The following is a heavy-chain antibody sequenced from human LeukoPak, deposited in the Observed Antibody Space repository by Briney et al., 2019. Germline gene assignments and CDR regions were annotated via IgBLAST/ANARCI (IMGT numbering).Heavy chain of an antibody. Sequence: GGSLRVSCLTSGFTVSEYVLMWVRPAAAGGLAGVDRVRSETHGVTPEYAASVRGRFTISRDDSQGIAYLQMNSLKTEDTAVYYCARSITGYGWKYYFDCWGQGTLVTVSS. CDR3: ARSITGYGWKYYFDC. D-gene: IGHD5-18*01. CDR1: GFTVSEYV. J-gene: IGHJ4*02. V-gene: IGHV3-49*04. CDR2: VRSETHGVTP.